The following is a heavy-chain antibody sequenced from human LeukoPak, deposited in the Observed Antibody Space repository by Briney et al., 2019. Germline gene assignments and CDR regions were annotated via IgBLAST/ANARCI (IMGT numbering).Heavy chain of an antibody. CDR2: ISYDGGKK. CDR3: ARDRHYDILTGYYEGKWFDP. D-gene: IGHD3-9*01. CDR1: GFTFSSYG. Sequence: PGGSLRLSCAASGFTFSSYGMHWVRQAPGKGLEWVAFISYDGGKKDYADSVKGRFTISRDNSRNTLYLQMNSLGAEDTAVYYCARDRHYDILTGYYEGKWFDPWGQGTLVTVSS. J-gene: IGHJ5*02. V-gene: IGHV3-30*03.